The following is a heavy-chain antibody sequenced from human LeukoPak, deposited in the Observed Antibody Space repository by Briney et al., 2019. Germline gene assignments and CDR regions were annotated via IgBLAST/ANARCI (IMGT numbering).Heavy chain of an antibody. CDR1: GFTVSDNY. V-gene: IGHV3-66*01. Sequence: GGSLRLSCAASGFTVSDNYMSWVRQPPGKGLEWVSVMYSGGTKYYADSVKGRFTISRDNSKNTMDLQMNGLRSEDTAVYYCARIPHGSGSYSNHFDYWGQGTLVTVSS. J-gene: IGHJ4*02. D-gene: IGHD3-10*01. CDR3: ARIPHGSGSYSNHFDY. CDR2: MYSGGTK.